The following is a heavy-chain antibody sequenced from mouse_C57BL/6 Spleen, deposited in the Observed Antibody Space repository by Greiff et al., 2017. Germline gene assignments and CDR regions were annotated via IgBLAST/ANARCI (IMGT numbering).Heavy chain of an antibody. Sequence: QVQLKQPGAGLVKPGASLKVSCKASGFTFTSYCMHWVKQRPGQGLEWIGRIHPSDSDTNYDHKFRGKATLTVNKSSSTAYMQLSRLTSEDSAVYYGAVGRNEGYAFADWGQGTLVTVSA. CDR2: IHPSDSDT. D-gene: IGHD2-3*01. J-gene: IGHJ3*01. V-gene: IGHV1-74*01. CDR3: AVGRNEGYAFAD. CDR1: GFTFTSYC.